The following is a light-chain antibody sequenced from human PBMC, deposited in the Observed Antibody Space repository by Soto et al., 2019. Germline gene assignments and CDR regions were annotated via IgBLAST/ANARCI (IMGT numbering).Light chain of an antibody. CDR1: QTLLHSNGKSY. CDR2: EVS. Sequence: DIVMTQTPLPLSVTPGQSASISCKSSQTLLHSNGKSYLYWYLQMAGQAPQLLIYEVSNRFSGVPDRFSGSGSGTDFTLKISRVEAEDVGVYYCLQSLQFPLTFGGGTKVEIK. V-gene: IGKV2D-29*01. J-gene: IGKJ4*01. CDR3: LQSLQFPLT.